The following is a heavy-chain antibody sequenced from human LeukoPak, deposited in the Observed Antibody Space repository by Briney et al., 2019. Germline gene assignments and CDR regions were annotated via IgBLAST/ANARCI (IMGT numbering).Heavy chain of an antibody. D-gene: IGHD2-15*01. J-gene: IGHJ5*02. Sequence: PSETLSLTCTVSGGSISSYYWSWIRQPPGKGLEWIGYIYYSGSTNYNPSLKSRVTISVDTSKNQFSLKLSSVTAADTAVYYCARGTNCSGGSCYPGPRNWFDPWGQGTLVTVSS. CDR1: GGSISSYY. CDR2: IYYSGST. CDR3: ARGTNCSGGSCYPGPRNWFDP. V-gene: IGHV4-59*12.